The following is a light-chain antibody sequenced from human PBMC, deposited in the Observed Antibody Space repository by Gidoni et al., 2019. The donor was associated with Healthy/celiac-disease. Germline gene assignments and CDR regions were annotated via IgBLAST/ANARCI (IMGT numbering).Light chain of an antibody. J-gene: IGKJ2*04. CDR1: QGISSY. Sequence: DIQLNQSPYFPSASVGDRVTITCRASQGISSYLAWYQQKPGKAPKLLIYAASTLQSGVPSRFSGSGSGTEFTLTISSLQPEDFATYYCQQLNSYLCSFGQGTKLEIK. V-gene: IGKV1-9*01. CDR3: QQLNSYLCS. CDR2: AAS.